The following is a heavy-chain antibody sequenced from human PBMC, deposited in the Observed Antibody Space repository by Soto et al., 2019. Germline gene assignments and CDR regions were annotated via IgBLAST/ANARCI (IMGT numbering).Heavy chain of an antibody. J-gene: IGHJ6*02. CDR3: TRVGGSVGGMDV. D-gene: IGHD1-26*01. CDR2: IDNAGSSA. CDR1: GFTFSIYW. V-gene: IGHV3-74*01. Sequence: PGGSLRLSCAASGFTFSIYWMHWVRQAPGKGPVWVSRIDNAGSSARYADSVKGRFTISRDNAKNTVYLQMNSLRAEDTAVYYCTRVGGSVGGMDVWGQGTTVTVSS.